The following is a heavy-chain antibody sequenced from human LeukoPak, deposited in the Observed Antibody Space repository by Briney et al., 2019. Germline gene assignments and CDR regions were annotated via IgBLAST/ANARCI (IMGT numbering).Heavy chain of an antibody. J-gene: IGHJ4*02. CDR1: GGSISSYY. V-gene: IGHV4-59*12. CDR3: ARDCQGGYGDKTVDY. Sequence: SETLSLTCTVSGGSISSYYWSWIRQPPGKGLEWIGYIYYSGSTYYNPSLKSRVTISVDTSKNQFSLKLSSVTAADTAVYYCARDCQGGYGDKTVDYWGQGTLVTVSS. D-gene: IGHD5-18*01. CDR2: IYYSGST.